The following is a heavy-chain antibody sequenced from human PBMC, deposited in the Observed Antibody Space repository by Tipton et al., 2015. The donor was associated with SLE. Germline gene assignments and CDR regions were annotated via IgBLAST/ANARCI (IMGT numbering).Heavy chain of an antibody. CDR2: IYTSGRT. CDR1: GFSLSSGYY. J-gene: IGHJ5*02. CDR3: ARLEDPFGIFGVPKGWFAP. D-gene: IGHD3-3*01. Sequence: TLSLTCAVSGFSLSSGYYWGWIRQPPGKGLEWIGRIYTSGRTNYNSSLEGRVTISADPSKNQFSLRLTSVTAADTAVYYCARLEDPFGIFGVPKGWFAPWGQGTLVTVSS. V-gene: IGHV4-38-2*01.